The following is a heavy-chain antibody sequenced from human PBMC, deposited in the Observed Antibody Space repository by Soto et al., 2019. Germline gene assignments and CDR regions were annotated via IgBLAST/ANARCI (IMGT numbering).Heavy chain of an antibody. Sequence: ASVKVSCKACGYTFSNYGIHWVRQAPGQRLEWMGLINAGNGNTKYSQKFQGRVTITRDTSASTAYMELSSLRSEDTAVYYCARSIVVVTALDYWGQGTLVTVSS. J-gene: IGHJ4*02. V-gene: IGHV1-3*01. CDR3: ARSIVVVTALDY. D-gene: IGHD2-21*02. CDR1: GYTFSNYG. CDR2: INAGNGNT.